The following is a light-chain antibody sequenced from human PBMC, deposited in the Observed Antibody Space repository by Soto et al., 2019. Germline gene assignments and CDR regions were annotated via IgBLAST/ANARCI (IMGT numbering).Light chain of an antibody. Sequence: DIQLTQSPIFLSASVGDRVTISCRASQAIFNYLAWYQQKPGKAPHLLLFGASTLQSGVQSRFSGSGSGTEFTIKISSLQPEDYADYYCQQLNSHPRTFGQGTKVDIK. CDR1: QAIFNY. CDR3: QQLNSHPRT. V-gene: IGKV1-9*01. J-gene: IGKJ2*01. CDR2: GAS.